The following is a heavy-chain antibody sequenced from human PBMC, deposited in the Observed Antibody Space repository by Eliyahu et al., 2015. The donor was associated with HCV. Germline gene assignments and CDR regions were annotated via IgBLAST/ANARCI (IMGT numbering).Heavy chain of an antibody. J-gene: IGHJ4*02. CDR3: SGSPGYFDY. CDR1: GFTFSNAW. V-gene: IGHV3-15*01. Sequence: EVQLVESGGGLVXPGXSXTXSCAAXGFTFSNAWLGXVRQXPGKGXEWVGRIKSEADGGTTDYPAPVKGRFTISRDDSKSTLYLQMNSLKTEDTAVYYCSGSPGYFDYWGQGTLVTVSS. D-gene: IGHD1-26*01. CDR2: IKSEADGGTT.